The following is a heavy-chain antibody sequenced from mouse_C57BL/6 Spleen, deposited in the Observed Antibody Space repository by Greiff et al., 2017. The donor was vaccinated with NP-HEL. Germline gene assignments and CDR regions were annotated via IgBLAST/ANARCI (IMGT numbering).Heavy chain of an antibody. J-gene: IGHJ4*01. Sequence: EVKLVESGGGLVKPGGSLKLSCAASGFTFSDYGMHWVRQAPEKGLEWVAYISSGSSTIYYADTVKGRFTISRDNAKNTLFLQMTSLRSEGTAMYYCARFPLGYGSRGDAMDYWGQGTSVTVSS. CDR1: GFTFSDYG. V-gene: IGHV5-17*01. CDR3: ARFPLGYGSRGDAMDY. D-gene: IGHD1-1*01. CDR2: ISSGSSTI.